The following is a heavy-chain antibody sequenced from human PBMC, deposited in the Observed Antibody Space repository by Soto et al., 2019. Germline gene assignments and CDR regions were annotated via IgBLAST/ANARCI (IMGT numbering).Heavy chain of an antibody. V-gene: IGHV1-18*01. J-gene: IGHJ4*02. CDR1: GYTFTASG. Sequence: ASVKFSCRAYGYTFTASGISWVRQAPAPGLEWVGSISANKGNTKYSQKFQGRVSLTTETFASTAYMELRSRRSDDTAVYYCARSATFHIYAITPVKFWGQGTLVTVS. CDR3: ARSATFHIYAITPVKF. D-gene: IGHD2-8*01. CDR2: ISANKGNT.